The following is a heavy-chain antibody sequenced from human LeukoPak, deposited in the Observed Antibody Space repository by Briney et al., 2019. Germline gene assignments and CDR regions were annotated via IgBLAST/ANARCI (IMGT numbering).Heavy chain of an antibody. D-gene: IGHD3-3*01. CDR2: INHSGST. V-gene: IGHV4-34*01. Sequence: PSETLSLTCAVYGGSFSGYYWSWIRQPPGKGLEWIREINHSGSTNYNPSLKSRVTISVDTSKNQFSLKLSSVTAADTAVYYCARGTNYDFWSGFNWFDPWGQGTLVTVSS. CDR1: GGSFSGYY. J-gene: IGHJ5*02. CDR3: ARGTNYDFWSGFNWFDP.